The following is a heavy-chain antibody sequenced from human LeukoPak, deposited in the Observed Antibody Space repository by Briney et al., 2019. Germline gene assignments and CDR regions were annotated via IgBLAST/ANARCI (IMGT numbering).Heavy chain of an antibody. D-gene: IGHD6-19*01. CDR1: GGSISSYY. V-gene: IGHV4-59*08. Sequence: SETLSLTCTVSGGSISSYYWNWIRQPPGKGLEWIGYIYYSGSTNYNPSLKSRVTISVDTSKDQFSLKLSSVTAADTAVYFCASQLRGEAVAGHLQPFDYWGQGTLVTVSS. CDR3: ASQLRGEAVAGHLQPFDY. J-gene: IGHJ4*02. CDR2: IYYSGST.